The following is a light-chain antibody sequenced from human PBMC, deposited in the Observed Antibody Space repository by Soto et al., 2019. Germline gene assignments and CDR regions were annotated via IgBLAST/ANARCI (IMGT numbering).Light chain of an antibody. Sequence: DTQMSQSPSTLSASIGDRVTITCRASQSIGRWLAWYQQKPGKAPKLLIYKASSLESGVPSRFSGSGSGTEFTLTISSLQPDDFVTYYCQQYNSYSRTFGQGTKLEIK. CDR1: QSIGRW. CDR2: KAS. V-gene: IGKV1-5*03. CDR3: QQYNSYSRT. J-gene: IGKJ1*01.